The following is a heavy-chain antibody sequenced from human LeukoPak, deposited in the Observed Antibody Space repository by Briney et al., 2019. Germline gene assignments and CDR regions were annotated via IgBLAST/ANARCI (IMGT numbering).Heavy chain of an antibody. Sequence: GRSLRLSCAASGFTFSSYGMLWVRQAPGKGLEWVAVIWYDGSNKYYADSVKGRFTISRDNSKNTLYLQMNSLRAEDTAVYYCAKDLNYYYMDVWGKGTTVTVSS. CDR3: AKDLNYYYMDV. J-gene: IGHJ6*03. V-gene: IGHV3-33*06. CDR1: GFTFSSYG. CDR2: IWYDGSNK.